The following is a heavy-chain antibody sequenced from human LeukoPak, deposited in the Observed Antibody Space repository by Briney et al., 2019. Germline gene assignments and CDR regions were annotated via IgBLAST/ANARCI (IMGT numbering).Heavy chain of an antibody. J-gene: IGHJ5*02. V-gene: IGHV3-21*01. CDR2: ISSSSSYI. D-gene: IGHD6-13*01. CDR1: GFTFSSYS. CDR3: ARDLLSWSVHWFDP. Sequence: GGSLRLSCAASGFTFSSYSMNWVRQAPGKGLEWVSSISSSSSYIYYADSVKGRFTISRDNAKNSLYLQMNSLRAEDTAVYYCARDLLSWSVHWFDPWGQGTLVTVSS.